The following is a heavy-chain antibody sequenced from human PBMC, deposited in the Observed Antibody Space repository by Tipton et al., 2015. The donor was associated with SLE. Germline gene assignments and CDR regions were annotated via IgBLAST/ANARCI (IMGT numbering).Heavy chain of an antibody. D-gene: IGHD6-13*01. CDR3: ARVVQGIEGYFDL. Sequence: GLVKPSETLSLSCDVYGGSFSDYYWKWNRQPPGKGLEWIGEINHSGRTICNPSLVSRVTISVDTSKNQFSLKLTSVTPEDTAVYYCARVVQGIEGYFDLWGRGTLVTVSS. CDR2: INHSGRT. J-gene: IGHJ2*01. CDR1: GGSFSDYY. V-gene: IGHV4-34*01.